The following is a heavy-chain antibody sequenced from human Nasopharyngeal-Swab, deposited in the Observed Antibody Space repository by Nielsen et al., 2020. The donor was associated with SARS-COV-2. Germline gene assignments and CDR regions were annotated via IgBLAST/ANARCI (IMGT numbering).Heavy chain of an antibody. D-gene: IGHD3-10*01. CDR2: IKSKTDGGTK. V-gene: IGHV3-15*01. J-gene: IGHJ5*02. CDR3: TTDLRSAGLTKNRLLLWFGELRRTNWFDP. Sequence: WIRQPPGKGLEWVGRIKSKTDGGTKDYAAPVKGRFTISRDDSKNTLYLQMNSLKTEDTAVYYCTTDLRSAGLTKNRLLLWFGELRRTNWFDPWGQGTLVTVSS.